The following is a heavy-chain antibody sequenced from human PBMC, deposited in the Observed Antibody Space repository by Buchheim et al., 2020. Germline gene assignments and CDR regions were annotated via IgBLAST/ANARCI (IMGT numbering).Heavy chain of an antibody. Sequence: QVQLQQWGAGLLKPSETLSLTCAVYGGSFSGYYWSWIRQPPGKGLEWIGEINHSGSTNYNPSLKSRVTISVDTSKDQFSLKLSSVTAADTAVYYCAKIGSGANNWFDPWGQGTL. CDR2: INHSGST. V-gene: IGHV4-34*01. CDR1: GGSFSGYY. CDR3: AKIGSGANNWFDP. J-gene: IGHJ5*02. D-gene: IGHD2-15*01.